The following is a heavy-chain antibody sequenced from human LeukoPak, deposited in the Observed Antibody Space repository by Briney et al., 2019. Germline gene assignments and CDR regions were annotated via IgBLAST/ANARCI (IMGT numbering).Heavy chain of an antibody. Sequence: GGSLRLSCAASGFTFSTYGMHWVRQAPGKGLEWVAFIRNDGSNKYYADSVKGRFSISRDNAKNSLYLQMNSLRAEDTAVYYCARDDFVDIVANPPFDAFDIWGQGTMVTVSS. CDR2: IRNDGSNK. CDR1: GFTFSTYG. CDR3: ARDDFVDIVANPPFDAFDI. J-gene: IGHJ3*02. D-gene: IGHD5-12*01. V-gene: IGHV3-30*02.